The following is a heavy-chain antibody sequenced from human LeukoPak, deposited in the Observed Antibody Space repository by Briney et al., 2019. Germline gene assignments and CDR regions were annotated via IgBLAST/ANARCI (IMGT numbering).Heavy chain of an antibody. J-gene: IGHJ6*02. CDR3: AREAIAVAGNFFDGMDV. Sequence: GGSLRLSCAASGFTFSSYAMSWVRQAPGKGLEWVSAISGSGGSTYYADSVKGRFTISRDNSKNTLYLQMNRLRAEDTAVYYCAREAIAVAGNFFDGMDVWGQGTTVTVSS. CDR2: ISGSGGST. CDR1: GFTFSSYA. V-gene: IGHV3-23*01. D-gene: IGHD6-19*01.